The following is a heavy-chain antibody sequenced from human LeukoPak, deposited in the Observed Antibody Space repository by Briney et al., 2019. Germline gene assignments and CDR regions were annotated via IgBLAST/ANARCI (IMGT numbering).Heavy chain of an antibody. CDR1: GFTFSTSG. Sequence: GGSLRLSCAASGFTFSTSGMHWVRQAPGKGLEWVAFIRYDGSNKYYGDSVKGRFTISRDNSKNTLYLQMNSLRAEDTAVYYCAKDSTHFQWLVTAEYFQHWGQGTLVTVSS. J-gene: IGHJ1*01. V-gene: IGHV3-30*02. CDR2: IRYDGSNK. CDR3: AKDSTHFQWLVTAEYFQH. D-gene: IGHD6-19*01.